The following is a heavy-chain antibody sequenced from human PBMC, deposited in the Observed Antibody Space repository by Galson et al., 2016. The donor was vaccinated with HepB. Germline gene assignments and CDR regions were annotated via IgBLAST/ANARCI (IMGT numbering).Heavy chain of an antibody. CDR2: VKEDGSEN. J-gene: IGHJ4*02. D-gene: IGHD6-19*01. CDR3: ARDHAEPTVPVAGTAIDYFDD. V-gene: IGHV3-7*03. CDR1: GFSFSRYW. Sequence: SLRLSCAVSGFSFSRYWMSWVRQAPGKGLEWVANVKEDGSENYYLDSVKGRFTISRDNARNSLYLQMNSLRAEDTAVYYCARDHAEPTVPVAGTAIDYFDDWGQGTLVTVSS.